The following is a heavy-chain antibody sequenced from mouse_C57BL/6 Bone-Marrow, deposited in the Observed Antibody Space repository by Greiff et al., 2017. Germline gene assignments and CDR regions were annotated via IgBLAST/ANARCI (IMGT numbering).Heavy chain of an antibody. CDR1: GYTFTSYW. CDR3: AKIYYGPFDY. Sequence: QVQLQQPGAELVKPGASVKLSCKASGYTFTSYWITWVKQRPGQGLEWIGDIDPGSGSTNYNEKFKSKATLTVDTSSSTAYMQLSSLTSEDSAVYYCAKIYYGPFDYWGQGTTLTVSS. CDR2: IDPGSGST. V-gene: IGHV1-55*01. J-gene: IGHJ2*01. D-gene: IGHD1-1*02.